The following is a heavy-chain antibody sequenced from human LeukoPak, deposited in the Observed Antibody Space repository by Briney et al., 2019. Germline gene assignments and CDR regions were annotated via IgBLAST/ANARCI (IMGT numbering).Heavy chain of an antibody. V-gene: IGHV3-20*04. J-gene: IGHJ4*02. Sequence: GGSLRLSCATSGFTFNDYGMSWVRQAPGKGLEWVSGLNWNGSATTYADSVKGRFTISRDNTENSLYLQMNSLRAEDTAVYYCARGSTHFDYWGQGTLVTVSS. CDR3: ARGSTHFDY. D-gene: IGHD2-2*01. CDR2: LNWNGSAT. CDR1: GFTFNDYG.